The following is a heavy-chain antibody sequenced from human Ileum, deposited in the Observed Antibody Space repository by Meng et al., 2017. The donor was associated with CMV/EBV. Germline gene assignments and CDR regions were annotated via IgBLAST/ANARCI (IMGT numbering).Heavy chain of an antibody. CDR2: MYWDEDK. Sequence: QITLHESGPTLVKPTQTLTLTCTFAGFSFSTRGVGVGWIRQPPGKALEWLALMYWDEDKGYSPSLKRRLTITKDTSKNQVVLTMTNVDPVDTATYFCARSLYYSSYYFDYWGQGTLVTVSS. J-gene: IGHJ4*02. CDR1: GFSFSTRGVG. V-gene: IGHV2-5*02. D-gene: IGHD3-16*01. CDR3: ARSLYYSSYYFDY.